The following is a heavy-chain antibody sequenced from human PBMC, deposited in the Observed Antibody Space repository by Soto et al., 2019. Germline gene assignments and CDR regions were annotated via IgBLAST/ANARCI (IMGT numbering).Heavy chain of an antibody. CDR2: IIPIFGTA. CDR1: GGTFSSYA. J-gene: IGHJ5*02. Sequence: GASVKVSCKASGGTFSSYAISWVRQAPGQGLEWMGGIIPIFGTANYAQKFQGRVTITADESTSTAYMELSSLRSEDTAVYYCARVVCSGGSCYNWFDPWGQGTLVTVSS. D-gene: IGHD2-15*01. CDR3: ARVVCSGGSCYNWFDP. V-gene: IGHV1-69*13.